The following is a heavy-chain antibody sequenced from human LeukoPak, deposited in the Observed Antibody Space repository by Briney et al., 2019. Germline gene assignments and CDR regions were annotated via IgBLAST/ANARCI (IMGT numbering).Heavy chain of an antibody. CDR1: GFTVSSNY. CDR3: AREVVAGIFDY. D-gene: IGHD6-19*01. V-gene: IGHV4-31*02. CDR2: IYYSGST. Sequence: LRLSCAASGFTVSSNYMSWVRQHPGKGLEWIGYIYYSGSTYYNPSLKSRVTISVDTSKNQFSLKLSSVTAADTAVYYCAREVVAGIFDYWGQGTLVTVSS. J-gene: IGHJ4*02.